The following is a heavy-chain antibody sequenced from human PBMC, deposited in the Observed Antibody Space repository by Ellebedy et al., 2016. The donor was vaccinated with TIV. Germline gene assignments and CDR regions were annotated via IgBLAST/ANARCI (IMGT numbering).Heavy chain of an antibody. V-gene: IGHV3-30*18. Sequence: GGSLRLSXAASGFTFSSYGMHWVRQAPGKGLEWVAVIPYDESDKYYADSVKGRFTISRDNSKNTLYLQMNSLRAEDTAVHYCAKARAAAYYYYYGMDVWGQGTTVTVPS. D-gene: IGHD2-2*01. CDR2: IPYDESDK. CDR1: GFTFSSYG. J-gene: IGHJ6*02. CDR3: AKARAAAYYYYYGMDV.